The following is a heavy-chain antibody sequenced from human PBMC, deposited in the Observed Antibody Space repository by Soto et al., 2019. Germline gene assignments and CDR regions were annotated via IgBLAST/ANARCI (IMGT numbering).Heavy chain of an antibody. J-gene: IGHJ6*02. CDR2: ISAGNGNT. CDR3: ARDLGDYDILTGYYPRRYYYDGMDV. V-gene: IGHV1-18*01. D-gene: IGHD3-9*01. CDR1: GYTFTSYG. Sequence: APEKVACKASGYTFTSYGISWVRQAPGQGLERVGWISAGNGNTKYSQKLQGRVTITRDTSASTAYMELSSLRSEDTAVYYCARDLGDYDILTGYYPRRYYYDGMDVWGQGTTDTVSS.